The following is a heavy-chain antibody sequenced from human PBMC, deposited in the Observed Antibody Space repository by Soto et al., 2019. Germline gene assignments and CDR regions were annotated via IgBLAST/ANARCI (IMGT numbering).Heavy chain of an antibody. V-gene: IGHV1-8*01. CDR2: MNPNSGNT. CDR1: GYTFTSYD. Sequence: QVQLVQSGAEVKKPGASVKVSCKASGYTFTSYDINWVRQATGQGLEWMGWMNPNSGNTGYAQKFQGRVTMTRNTATSTAYKELSSLRSDDKAVYYCAREAQSWGSDYWGQATLVTVSS. J-gene: IGHJ4*02. D-gene: IGHD3-16*01. CDR3: AREAQSWGSDY.